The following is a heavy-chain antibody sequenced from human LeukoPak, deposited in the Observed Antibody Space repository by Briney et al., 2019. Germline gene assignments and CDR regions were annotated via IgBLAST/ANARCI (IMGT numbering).Heavy chain of an antibody. CDR3: ARGYSRWHGDFDV. CDR1: GFTFSSAW. D-gene: IGHD6-13*01. Sequence: RPGGSLRLSCAASGFTFSSAWMNWVRQAPGKGLEWLSYIRSDSSTKYYADSVEGRFTISRDNAQSSLYLQMNSLRDEDSGVYFCARGYSRWHGDFDVWGQGTMVTVSS. CDR2: IRSDSSTK. V-gene: IGHV3-48*02. J-gene: IGHJ3*01.